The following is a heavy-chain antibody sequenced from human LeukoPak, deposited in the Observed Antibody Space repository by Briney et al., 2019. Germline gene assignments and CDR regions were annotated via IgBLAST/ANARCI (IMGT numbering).Heavy chain of an antibody. Sequence: GESLKISCKGSGYSFPTYWIGWVRQMPGKGLEWMGLINPGESDIRYRPSFQGQVTISADKSINTAYLQWSSLKVSDSAMYYCASSIGLYGTSGYDHWGQGTLVTVSS. CDR1: GYSFPTYW. CDR3: ASSIGLYGTSGYDH. CDR2: INPGESDI. V-gene: IGHV5-51*01. D-gene: IGHD6-6*01. J-gene: IGHJ4*02.